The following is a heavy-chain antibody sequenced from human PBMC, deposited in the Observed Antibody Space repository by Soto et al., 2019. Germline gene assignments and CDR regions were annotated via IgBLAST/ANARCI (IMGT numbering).Heavy chain of an antibody. J-gene: IGHJ6*02. CDR2: ISSSTVTI. Sequence: EVQLVESGGGLVQPGGSLRLSCAASGFTFSSYSMNWVRQAPGKGLEWVSYISSSTVTIYYADSVKGRFTISRDNAKNSLYLQMNSLREEDTAVYYCAINGITGTTSRFYYGMDVWGQGTTVTVSS. V-gene: IGHV3-48*02. CDR1: GFTFSSYS. D-gene: IGHD1-7*01. CDR3: AINGITGTTSRFYYGMDV.